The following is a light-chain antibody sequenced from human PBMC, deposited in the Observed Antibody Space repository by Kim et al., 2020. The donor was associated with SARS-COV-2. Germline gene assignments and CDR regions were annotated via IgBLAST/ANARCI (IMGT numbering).Light chain of an antibody. CDR2: DVN. Sequence: QPALTQPRSVSGSPGQSVTISCTGTSSDVGGYNYVSWYQQHPGEAPKLIIYDVNKRASGVPDRFSGSRSGNTASLTISGLQAEDEADYSCCSYAGTYNFVFGTGTRVTVL. CDR1: SSDVGGYNY. J-gene: IGLJ1*01. CDR3: CSYAGTYNFV. V-gene: IGLV2-11*01.